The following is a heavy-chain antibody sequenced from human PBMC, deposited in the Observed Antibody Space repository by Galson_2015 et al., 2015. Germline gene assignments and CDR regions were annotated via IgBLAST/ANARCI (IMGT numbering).Heavy chain of an antibody. J-gene: IGHJ4*02. CDR2: ISAYNGNT. CDR1: GYTFTSYG. D-gene: IGHD6-19*01. CDR3: ARDGAIGSPGIAVAGHDY. Sequence: SVKVSCKASGYTFTSYGISWVRQAPGQGLEWMGWISAYNGNTNYAQKLQGRVTMTTDTSTSTAYMELRSLRSDDTAVYYCARDGAIGSPGIAVAGHDYWGQGTLVTVSS. V-gene: IGHV1-18*01.